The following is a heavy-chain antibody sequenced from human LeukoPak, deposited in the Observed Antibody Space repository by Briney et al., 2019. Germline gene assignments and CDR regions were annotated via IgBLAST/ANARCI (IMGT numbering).Heavy chain of an antibody. D-gene: IGHD3-10*01. CDR1: GFTFSSYE. J-gene: IGHJ3*01. CDR3: SRDLVYSHGSGSFEAFDF. V-gene: IGHV3-48*03. Sequence: PGGSLRLSCAASGFTFSSYEMNWVRQAPGKGLEWVSYISSSGSTIYYADSVKGRFTISRDNAKNSVYLQMNSLRAEDTAVCYCSRDLVYSHGSGSFEAFDFWGQGTLVTVSS. CDR2: ISSSGSTI.